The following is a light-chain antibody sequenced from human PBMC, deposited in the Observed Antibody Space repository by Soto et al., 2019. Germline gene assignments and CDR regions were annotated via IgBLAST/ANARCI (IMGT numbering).Light chain of an antibody. CDR3: QQVSSFPLT. Sequence: DIQMTQSPSSVSASVGDRVTITCRASQGISRWLGWYQQKPGKGPKLLIYEASTLQRGVPSRFSGYGSVTDFTRTINSLQPEDFATYCCQQVSSFPLTFCGGTKVQIK. CDR2: EAS. V-gene: IGKV1D-12*01. J-gene: IGKJ4*01. CDR1: QGISRW.